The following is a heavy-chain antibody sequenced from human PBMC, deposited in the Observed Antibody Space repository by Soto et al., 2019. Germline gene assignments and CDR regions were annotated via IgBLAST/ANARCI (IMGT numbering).Heavy chain of an antibody. V-gene: IGHV4-59*08. Sequence: SETLSLTCTVSGGSISSDYSSWIRQPPGKGLEWIAYIYYRGNTDYNPSLKSRVTISLDTPKNQFSLKLSSVTAADTAVYYCARHPGYYDILTGYTTYYFDYWG. CDR3: ARHPGYYDILTGYTTYYFDY. CDR1: GGSISSDY. CDR2: IYYRGNT. D-gene: IGHD3-9*01. J-gene: IGHJ4*01.